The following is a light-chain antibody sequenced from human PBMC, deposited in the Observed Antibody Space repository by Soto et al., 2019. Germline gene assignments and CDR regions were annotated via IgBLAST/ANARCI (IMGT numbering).Light chain of an antibody. V-gene: IGKV3-20*01. Sequence: EIVMTQSPATLSVSPGERATLSCRASQSVSSSYLAWYQQKPGQAPRLLIYGASSRATGIPDRFSGSGSGTDFTLTISRLEPEDFAVYYCQQYGSSITFGQGRLLEI. J-gene: IGKJ5*01. CDR2: GAS. CDR3: QQYGSSIT. CDR1: QSVSSSY.